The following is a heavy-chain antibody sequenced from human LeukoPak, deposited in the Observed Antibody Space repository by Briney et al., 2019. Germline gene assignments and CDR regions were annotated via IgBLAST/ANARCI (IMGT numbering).Heavy chain of an antibody. Sequence: ASVKVSCKASAYTFIGYNLHWVRQAPGQGLERVGRINPNSGVTNYAQKFQGRVTVTRDTSIRTAYMELSRLTSDDTAVYYCARSGGSWQGYYYYMDVWGKGTTVTVSS. D-gene: IGHD1-26*01. V-gene: IGHV1-2*06. CDR3: ARSGGSWQGYYYYMDV. CDR1: AYTFIGYN. J-gene: IGHJ6*03. CDR2: INPNSGVT.